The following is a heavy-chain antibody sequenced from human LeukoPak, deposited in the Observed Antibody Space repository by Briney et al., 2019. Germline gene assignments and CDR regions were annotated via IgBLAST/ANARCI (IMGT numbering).Heavy chain of an antibody. V-gene: IGHV1-69*13. CDR3: ARGLGSSWPDYYYYYYMDV. CDR2: IIPIFGTA. Sequence: ASVKVSCKASGGTFSSYAISWVRQAPGQGLECMGGIIPIFGTANYAQKFQGRVTITADESTSTAYMELSSLRSEDTAVYYCARGLGSSWPDYYYYYYMDVWGKGTTVTISS. CDR1: GGTFSSYA. D-gene: IGHD6-13*01. J-gene: IGHJ6*03.